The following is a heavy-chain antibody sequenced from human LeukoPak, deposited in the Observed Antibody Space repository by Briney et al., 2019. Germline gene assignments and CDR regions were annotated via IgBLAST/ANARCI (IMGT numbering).Heavy chain of an antibody. CDR3: ARDYPNVLRYFD. CDR2: IKQDGSEK. D-gene: IGHD3-9*01. CDR1: GFTFSSYW. V-gene: IGHV3-7*01. Sequence: PGGSLRLSCAASGFTFSSYWMSWVRQAPGKGLEWVANIKQDGSEKYYVDSVKGRFTISRDNAKNALYLQMNSQRAEDTAVYYCARDYPNVLRYFDWGQGTLVTVSS. J-gene: IGHJ4*02.